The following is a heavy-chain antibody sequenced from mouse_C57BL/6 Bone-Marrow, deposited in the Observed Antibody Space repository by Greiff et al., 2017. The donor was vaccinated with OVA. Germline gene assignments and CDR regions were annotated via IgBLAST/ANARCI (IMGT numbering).Heavy chain of an antibody. CDR1: GFTFSSYA. D-gene: IGHD2-3*01. CDR2: ISDGGSYT. Sequence: EVKLMESGGGLVKPGGSLKLSCAASGFTFSSYAMSWVRQTPEKRLEWVATISDGGSYTYYTDNVKGRFTISRDNAKNNLYLQMSHLKSEDTAMYYCAGSIPYYFDYWGQGTTLTVSS. CDR3: AGSIPYYFDY. V-gene: IGHV5-4*03. J-gene: IGHJ2*01.